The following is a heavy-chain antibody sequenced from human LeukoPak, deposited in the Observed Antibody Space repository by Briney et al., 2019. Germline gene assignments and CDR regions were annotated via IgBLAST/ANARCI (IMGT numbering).Heavy chain of an antibody. CDR2: ISSSGSTI. Sequence: GGSLRLSCAASGFTFSSYEMNWVRQAPGKGPEWVSYISSSGSTIYYADSVKGRFTISRDNAKNSLYLQMNSLRAEDTAVYYCATLDSSREYFQHWGQGTLVTVSS. V-gene: IGHV3-48*03. D-gene: IGHD6-6*01. CDR3: ATLDSSREYFQH. J-gene: IGHJ1*01. CDR1: GFTFSSYE.